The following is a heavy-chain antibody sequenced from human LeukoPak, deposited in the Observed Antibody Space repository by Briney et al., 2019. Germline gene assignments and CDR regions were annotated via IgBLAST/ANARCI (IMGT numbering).Heavy chain of an antibody. V-gene: IGHV3-23*01. Sequence: RTGGSLRLSCAASGFTFNNYAMTWVRQAPGKGLEWVSTISDSVSGGSTYYADSVKGRFTISRDNSKNTLYLQMNSLRAEDTAVYYCAKDGANTSPSYYFDYWGQGTLVTVSS. CDR2: ISDSVSGGST. CDR1: GFTFNNYA. D-gene: IGHD3-16*01. CDR3: AKDGANTSPSYYFDY. J-gene: IGHJ4*02.